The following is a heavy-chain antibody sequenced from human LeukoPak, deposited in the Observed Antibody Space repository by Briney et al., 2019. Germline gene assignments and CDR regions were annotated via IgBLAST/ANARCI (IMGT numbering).Heavy chain of an antibody. D-gene: IGHD2-15*01. Sequence: SETLSLTCTVSGGSISSYYWSWIRQPSGKGLEWIGYIYYSGSTNYNPSLKSRVTISVDTSKNQFSLKLSSVTAADTAVYYCARVLGLLGSWFDPWGQGTLVTVSS. V-gene: IGHV4-59*01. CDR1: GGSISSYY. J-gene: IGHJ5*02. CDR2: IYYSGST. CDR3: ARVLGLLGSWFDP.